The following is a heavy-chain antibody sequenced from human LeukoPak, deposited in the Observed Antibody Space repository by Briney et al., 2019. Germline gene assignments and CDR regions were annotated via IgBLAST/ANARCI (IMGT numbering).Heavy chain of an antibody. Sequence: ASVKESCKASGYTFTSYGVSWVRQPPGQGLEWMGWINTYSVNTNYAQKFQGRVTLTTDASTSTAYMELRSLRSDDTAVYYCARDSRRGYSYGYDYWGQGTLVTVSS. CDR2: INTYSVNT. CDR1: GYTFTSYG. D-gene: IGHD5-18*01. V-gene: IGHV1-18*01. CDR3: ARDSRRGYSYGYDY. J-gene: IGHJ4*02.